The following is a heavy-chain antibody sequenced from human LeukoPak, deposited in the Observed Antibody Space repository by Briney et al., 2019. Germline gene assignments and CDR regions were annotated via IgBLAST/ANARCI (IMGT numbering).Heavy chain of an antibody. V-gene: IGHV4-38-2*02. Sequence: PSETLSLTCTVSGYSISSGYYWGWIRQPPGKGLEWIGSIYYSGSTYYNPSLKSRVTISVDTSKNQFSLKLSSVTAADTAVYYCARALSGIAVAPFFYFDYWGQGTLVTVSS. CDR1: GYSISSGYY. CDR3: ARALSGIAVAPFFYFDY. J-gene: IGHJ4*02. D-gene: IGHD6-19*01. CDR2: IYYSGST.